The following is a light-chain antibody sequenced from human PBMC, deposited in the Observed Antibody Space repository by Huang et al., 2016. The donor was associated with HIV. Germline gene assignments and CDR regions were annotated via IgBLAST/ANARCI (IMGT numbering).Light chain of an antibody. V-gene: IGKV1-39*01. CDR2: AAS. CDR3: QQSYSSPLFT. CDR1: QSISNY. J-gene: IGKJ3*01. Sequence: DIQMTQSPSSLSASIGDRVTITCRASQSISNYLNWYQQILGKAPKRLIYAASSLQSGVPSRFSGSGSGTDFTLTISSLQPEDFATYYCQQSYSSPLFTFGPGTKVDIK.